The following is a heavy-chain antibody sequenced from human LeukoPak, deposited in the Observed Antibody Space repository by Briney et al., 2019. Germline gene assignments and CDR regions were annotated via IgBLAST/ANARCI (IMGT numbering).Heavy chain of an antibody. CDR2: INSDGGGA. Sequence: GGSLRLSCTASGITFGNNWMHWVRQGPGKGLVWISRINSDGGGAIYADSVKGRFTVSRDNAKNTLYLQMNSLRAEDTAVYYCARNVPHNWFDTWGQGTLVTVSS. J-gene: IGHJ5*02. CDR1: GITFGNNW. V-gene: IGHV3-74*01. CDR3: ARNVPHNWFDT.